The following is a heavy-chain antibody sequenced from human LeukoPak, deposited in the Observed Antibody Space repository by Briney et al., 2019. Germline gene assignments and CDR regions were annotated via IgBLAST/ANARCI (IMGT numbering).Heavy chain of an antibody. D-gene: IGHD3-3*01. CDR3: ARDGKSRFLKWLGRRGYYMDV. V-gene: IGHV4-38-2*02. CDR2: IYHSGGT. J-gene: IGHJ6*03. Sequence: SETLSLTCTVSGYSISSGYYWGWIRQPPGKGLEWIGSIYHSGGTYYNPSLKSRVTISVDTSKNQFSLKLSSVTAADTAVYYCARDGKSRFLKWLGRRGYYMDVWGKGTTVTVSS. CDR1: GYSISSGYY.